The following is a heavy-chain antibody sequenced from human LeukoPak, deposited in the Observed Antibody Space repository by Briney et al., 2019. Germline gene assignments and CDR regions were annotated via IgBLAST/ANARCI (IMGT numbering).Heavy chain of an antibody. J-gene: IGHJ4*02. Sequence: PGGFLRLSCAASGFTFDDYGMSWVRQAPGKGLEWVSGINWNGGSTGYADPVKGRFTISRDNAKNSLYLQMNSLRAEDTALYYCARGGTQSGSYLNFFDYWGQGTLVTVSS. CDR3: ARGGTQSGSYLNFFDY. CDR2: INWNGGST. V-gene: IGHV3-20*04. CDR1: GFTFDDYG. D-gene: IGHD1-26*01.